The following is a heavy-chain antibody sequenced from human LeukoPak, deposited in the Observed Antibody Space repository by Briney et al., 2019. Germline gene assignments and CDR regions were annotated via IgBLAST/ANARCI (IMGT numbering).Heavy chain of an antibody. CDR1: GFTFISYW. CDR2: IKQDGSEK. CDR3: AREVSITMIVVVKNWFDP. D-gene: IGHD3-22*01. J-gene: IGHJ5*02. V-gene: IGHV3-7*01. Sequence: GGALRLSCAASGFTFISYWMSWVRQAPGKGLDWVANIKQDGSEKYYVYSVKGRFTISRDNAKNSLYLQMNSLRAEDTAVYYCAREVSITMIVVVKNWFDPWGQGTLVTVSS.